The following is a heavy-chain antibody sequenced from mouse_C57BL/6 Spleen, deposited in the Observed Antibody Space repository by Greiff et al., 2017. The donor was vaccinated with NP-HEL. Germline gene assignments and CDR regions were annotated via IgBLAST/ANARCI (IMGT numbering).Heavy chain of an antibody. Sequence: VQLQQSGPELVKPGASVKISCKASGYTFTDYYMNWVKQSHGKSLEWIGDINPNTGGTSYNQQFKGKATLTVDKSASTAYMERRSLTSEDSAVYYCARNYGSNYGFAYWGQGTLVTVSA. V-gene: IGHV1-26*01. D-gene: IGHD1-1*01. CDR3: ARNYGSNYGFAY. CDR1: GYTFTDYY. CDR2: INPNTGGT. J-gene: IGHJ3*01.